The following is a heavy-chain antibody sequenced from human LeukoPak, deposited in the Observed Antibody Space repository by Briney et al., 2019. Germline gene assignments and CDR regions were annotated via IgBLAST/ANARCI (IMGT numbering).Heavy chain of an antibody. CDR3: ARDPGYSYAMDS. V-gene: IGHV3-48*01. CDR2: ISHGSSRI. Sequence: GGSLRLCCAAYGFTFSSYSMNWVRQAPGKGLEWLSYISHGSSRIFYADFVEGRFTVSRDDAKNALYLQMNSLRVEDTAVYYCARDPGYSYAMDSWGQGTLVIVSS. J-gene: IGHJ4*02. CDR1: GFTFSSYS. D-gene: IGHD5-18*01.